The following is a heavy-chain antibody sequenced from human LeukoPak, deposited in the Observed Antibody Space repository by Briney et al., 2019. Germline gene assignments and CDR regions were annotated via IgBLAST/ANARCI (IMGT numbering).Heavy chain of an antibody. CDR1: GFTFSSYG. J-gene: IGHJ4*02. CDR3: AKDKFKGSGSYYNRGYYFDY. D-gene: IGHD3-10*01. CDR2: IRYDGSNK. Sequence: GGSLRLSCAASGFTFSSYGMHWVRQAPGKGLEWVAFIRYDGSNKYYADSVKGRFTISRDNSKNTLYLQMNSLRAEDTAVYYCAKDKFKGSGSYYNRGYYFDYWGQGTLVTVSS. V-gene: IGHV3-30*02.